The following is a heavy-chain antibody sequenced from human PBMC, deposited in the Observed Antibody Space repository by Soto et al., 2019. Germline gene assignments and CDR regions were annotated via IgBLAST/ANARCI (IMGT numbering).Heavy chain of an antibody. Sequence: SQTLSLTCAISGDSVASNSAAWNWIRQSPSRGLEWLGRTYYRSKWYNDYAVSVKSRITINPDTSKNQFSLQLNSVTPEDTAVYYCARVGGYCSSTSCHRGYYYYGMDVWGQGTTVTVS. D-gene: IGHD2-2*01. CDR1: GDSVASNSAA. CDR3: ARVGGYCSSTSCHRGYYYYGMDV. CDR2: TYYRSKWYN. V-gene: IGHV6-1*01. J-gene: IGHJ6*02.